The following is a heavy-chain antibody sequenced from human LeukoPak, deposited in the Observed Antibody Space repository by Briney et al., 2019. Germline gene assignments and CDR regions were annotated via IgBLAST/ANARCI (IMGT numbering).Heavy chain of an antibody. Sequence: PGGSLRLSCAASRFTFSTYGMHWVRQAPAKGLEWVALISYDGINKYYAASVKGRFTVSRDNSKSTLYLQVNSLRAEDTAVYYCARDSDGMSVWGLGTTVTVSS. V-gene: IGHV3-30*03. CDR2: ISYDGINK. CDR3: ARDSDGMSV. CDR1: RFTFSTYG. J-gene: IGHJ6*02.